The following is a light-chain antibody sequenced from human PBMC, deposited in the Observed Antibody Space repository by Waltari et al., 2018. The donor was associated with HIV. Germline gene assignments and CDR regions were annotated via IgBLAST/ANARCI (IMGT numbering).Light chain of an antibody. CDR2: DAS. V-gene: IGKV3-11*01. CDR1: QSVGTY. CDR3: QPRSDWPPYT. Sequence: IWVTQSPATLSWSQGETATLVCRASQSVGTYLAWYQQTPGQAPRLLISDASNRATGIPARFSGSGSGTDFTLTISSLEPEDFAVYYCQPRSDWPPYTFGQGTKLEIK. J-gene: IGKJ2*01.